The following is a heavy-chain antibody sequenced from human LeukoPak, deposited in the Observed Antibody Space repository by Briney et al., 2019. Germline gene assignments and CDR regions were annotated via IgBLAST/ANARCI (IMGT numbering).Heavy chain of an antibody. J-gene: IGHJ4*02. CDR2: INPNSGGT. Sequence: ASVKVSCKASGYTFTGYYMDWVRRAPGQGLEWMGWINPNSGGTNYAQKFQSRVTMTRDTSISTAYMELSRLRSDDTAVYYCARGALLLWFGESNDYWGQGTLVTVSS. CDR3: ARGALLLWFGESNDY. V-gene: IGHV1-2*02. CDR1: GYTFTGYY. D-gene: IGHD3-10*01.